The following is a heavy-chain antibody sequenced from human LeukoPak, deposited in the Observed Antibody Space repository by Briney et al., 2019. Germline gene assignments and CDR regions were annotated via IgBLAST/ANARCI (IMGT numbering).Heavy chain of an antibody. D-gene: IGHD6-6*01. CDR3: ARDRWSSSSSEGALDI. V-gene: IGHV1-69*04. CDR1: GGTFSSYA. CDR2: IIPILGIA. Sequence: SVKVSCKASGGTFSSYAISWVRQAPGQGLEWMGRIIPILGIANYAQKFQGRVTITADKSTSTAYMELRSLRSDDTAVYYCARDRWSSSSSEGALDIWGQGTMVTVSS. J-gene: IGHJ3*02.